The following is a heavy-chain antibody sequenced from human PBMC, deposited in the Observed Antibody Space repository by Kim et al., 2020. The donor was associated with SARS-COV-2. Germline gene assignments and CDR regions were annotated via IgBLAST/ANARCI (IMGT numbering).Heavy chain of an antibody. Sequence: ASVKVSCKVSGYTLTELSMHWVRQAPGKGLEWMGGFDPEDGETIYAQKFQGRVTMTEDTSTDTAYMELSSLRSEDTAVYYCATAPPTPEYFQHWGQGTLVTVSS. J-gene: IGHJ1*01. V-gene: IGHV1-24*01. CDR2: FDPEDGET. CDR3: ATAPPTPEYFQH. CDR1: GYTLTELS.